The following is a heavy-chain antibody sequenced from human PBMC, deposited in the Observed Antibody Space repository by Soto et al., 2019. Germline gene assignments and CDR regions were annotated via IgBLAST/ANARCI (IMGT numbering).Heavy chain of an antibody. CDR2: IYYSGST. CDR1: GGSISSGDYY. CDR3: AREMYYYDSSGYYLDAFDI. Sequence: SETLSLTCTVSGGSISSGDYYWSWIRQPPGKGLEWIGYIYYSGSTYYNPSLKSRVTISVDTSKNQFSLKLSSVTAADTAVYYCAREMYYYDSSGYYLDAFDIWGQGTMVT. D-gene: IGHD3-22*01. J-gene: IGHJ3*02. V-gene: IGHV4-30-4*01.